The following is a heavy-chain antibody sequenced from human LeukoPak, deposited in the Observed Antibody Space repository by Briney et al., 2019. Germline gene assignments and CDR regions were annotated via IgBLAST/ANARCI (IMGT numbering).Heavy chain of an antibody. Sequence: PSETLSLTCTVSGGSISSGTYYWGWIRQPPGKGLEWIGSISFSGNTYYSSSLRSRLTISVDASKSQFSLKLSSVTATDTAVYYCAGFGYRYGFSNWGPGNLVTVS. CDR2: ISFSGNT. J-gene: IGHJ4*01. CDR1: GGSISSGTYY. CDR3: AGFGYRYGFSN. D-gene: IGHD5-18*01. V-gene: IGHV4-39*01.